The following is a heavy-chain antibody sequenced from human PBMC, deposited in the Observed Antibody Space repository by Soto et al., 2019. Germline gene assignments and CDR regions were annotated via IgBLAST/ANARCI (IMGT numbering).Heavy chain of an antibody. CDR3: AKDACGTECFSHFDY. Sequence: SVKVSCKASGRTFSSYTISWVRQAPGQGLEWMGGSIPIFGTANYAQKFQGRVTITADESTSTAYMELSSLRAEDTAVYYCAKDACGTECFSHFDYWGQGALVTVSS. V-gene: IGHV1-69*13. CDR2: SIPIFGTA. J-gene: IGHJ4*02. D-gene: IGHD2-21*01. CDR1: GRTFSSYT.